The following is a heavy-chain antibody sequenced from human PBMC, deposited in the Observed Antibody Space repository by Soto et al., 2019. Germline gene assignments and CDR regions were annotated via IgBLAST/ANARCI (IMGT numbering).Heavy chain of an antibody. D-gene: IGHD5-12*01. Sequence: GASVKVSCKASGYTFTTYGISWARQAPGQGLEWMGGIIPIFGKANYAQKFQGRVTITTDESTSTAYMELSSLRSEDTAVYYCARDRYGYSGYDPFDYWGQGTLVTVSS. CDR2: IIPIFGKA. J-gene: IGHJ4*02. V-gene: IGHV1-69*05. CDR3: ARDRYGYSGYDPFDY. CDR1: GYTFTTYG.